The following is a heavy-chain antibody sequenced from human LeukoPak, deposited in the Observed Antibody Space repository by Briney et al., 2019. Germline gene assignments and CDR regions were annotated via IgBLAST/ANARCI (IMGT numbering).Heavy chain of an antibody. D-gene: IGHD3-22*01. CDR2: IYHSGST. J-gene: IGHJ4*02. V-gene: IGHV4-38-2*02. CDR1: GYSISSGYY. Sequence: SETLSLTCTVSGYSISSGYYWGWIRQPRGKGLEWIGSIYHSGSTYYNPSLKSRVTISVDTSKNQFSLKLSSVTAADTAVYYCASSMIVVEWVDYWGQGTLVTVSS. CDR3: ASSMIVVEWVDY.